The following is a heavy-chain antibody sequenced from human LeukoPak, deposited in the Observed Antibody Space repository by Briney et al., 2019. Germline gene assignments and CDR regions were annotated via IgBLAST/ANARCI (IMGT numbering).Heavy chain of an antibody. CDR3: ALSETGDGSGYDAFDI. V-gene: IGHV3-74*01. CDR1: GFTFSIYW. D-gene: IGHD3-22*01. J-gene: IGHJ3*02. CDR2: INSDGGYT. Sequence: PGGSLRLSCAASGFTFSIYWLHWVRQAPGNGLVRVSRINSDGGYTNYAGSVNGRFTISRDNANNTVYVQMTSLRAEDTAVYYCALSETGDGSGYDAFDIWGQGTMVTVSS.